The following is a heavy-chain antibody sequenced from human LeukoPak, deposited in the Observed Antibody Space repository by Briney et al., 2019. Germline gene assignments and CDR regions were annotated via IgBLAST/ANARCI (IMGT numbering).Heavy chain of an antibody. CDR1: GFTFTTYL. CDR2: ISTTGDTI. J-gene: IGHJ4*02. Sequence: GGSLRLSCAACGFTFTTYLMNWDRQAPGKGLEWVSYISTTGDTIYYADSVKGRFTISRDNAKNSLYLQMNSLRAVDTAVYYCAGFYYYGSRAFDYWGQGTLVTVSS. D-gene: IGHD3-10*01. V-gene: IGHV3-48*03. CDR3: AGFYYYGSRAFDY.